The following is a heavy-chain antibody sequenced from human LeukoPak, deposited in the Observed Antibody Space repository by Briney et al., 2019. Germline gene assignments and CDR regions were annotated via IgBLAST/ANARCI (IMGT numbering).Heavy chain of an antibody. V-gene: IGHV4-4*07. Sequence: SETLSLTCTVSGVSISSYYWSWIRQPAGKGLEWIGRIYTSGSTNYNPSLKSRVTMSVDTSKNQFSLKLSSVTAAGTAVYYCARGGYYYGSGSHGLPDYWGQGTLVTVSS. CDR3: ARGGYYYGSGSHGLPDY. J-gene: IGHJ4*02. CDR1: GVSISSYY. D-gene: IGHD3-10*01. CDR2: IYTSGST.